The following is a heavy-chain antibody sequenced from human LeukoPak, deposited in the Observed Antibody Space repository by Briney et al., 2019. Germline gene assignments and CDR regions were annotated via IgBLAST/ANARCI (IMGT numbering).Heavy chain of an antibody. J-gene: IGHJ3*02. CDR2: INPDGGNT. Sequence: ASVKVSCKSSGGTFSSYAISWVRQAPGQVLEWMGLINPDGGNTNYAQNFQGRLTLTRDTSTSTVYMELSSLRSEDTAIYYCARIRDGYNDAYGIWGQGTVVTVPS. CDR3: ARIRDGYNDAYGI. V-gene: IGHV1-46*01. D-gene: IGHD5-24*01. CDR1: GGTFSSYA.